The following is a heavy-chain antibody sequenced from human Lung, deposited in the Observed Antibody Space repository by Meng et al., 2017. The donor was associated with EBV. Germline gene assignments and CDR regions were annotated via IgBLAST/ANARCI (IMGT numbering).Heavy chain of an antibody. J-gene: IGHJ4*02. CDR3: ATIVGVRGYYFDY. CDR2: IYHSGST. V-gene: IGHV4-4*02. D-gene: IGHD1-26*01. CDR1: GDSISNSHW. Sequence: HVTLQGSGQGLVKPSGTLSLTCAVSGDSISNSHWWSWVRQHPGKGLEWIGQIYHSGSTNYNPSLKSRVTLSVDSSKNQFSLKLTSVTAADTAVYYCATIVGVRGYYFDYWGQGTLVTVSS.